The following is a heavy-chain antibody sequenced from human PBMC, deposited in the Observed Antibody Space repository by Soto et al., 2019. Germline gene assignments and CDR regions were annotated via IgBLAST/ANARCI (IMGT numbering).Heavy chain of an antibody. D-gene: IGHD6-19*01. J-gene: IGHJ4*02. CDR2: MNPNSGNT. CDR3: ARERSSGWYVDY. Sequence: QVQLVQSGAEVKKPGASVKVSCKASGYTFTRYDVNWVRQATGQGLEWMGWMNPNSGNTGYAQKFQGRVTMTRNTSISTAYMELSSLRSEDTAVYYCARERSSGWYVDYWGQGTLVTVSS. V-gene: IGHV1-8*01. CDR1: GYTFTRYD.